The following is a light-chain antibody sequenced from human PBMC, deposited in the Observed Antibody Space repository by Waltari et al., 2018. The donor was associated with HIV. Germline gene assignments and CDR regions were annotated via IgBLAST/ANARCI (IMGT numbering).Light chain of an antibody. Sequence: SYELTQPPSVSVSPGQTARITCSGDTLPKQYGYWYQQKPGQAPVLVIYKDPERPSGIPERFLGSSAGTTATLTIRGVQAEDEADYYCQSGDSSGTSVIFGGGTKLAVL. CDR3: QSGDSSGTSVI. J-gene: IGLJ2*01. CDR1: TLPKQY. V-gene: IGLV3-25*03. CDR2: KDP.